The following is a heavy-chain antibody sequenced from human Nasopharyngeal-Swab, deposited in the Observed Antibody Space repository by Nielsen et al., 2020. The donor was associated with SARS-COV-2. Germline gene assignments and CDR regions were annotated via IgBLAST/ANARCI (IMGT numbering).Heavy chain of an antibody. CDR1: GFTFSSYA. J-gene: IGHJ2*01. V-gene: IGHV3-23*01. D-gene: IGHD6-13*01. Sequence: GESLKISCAASGFTFSSYAMSWVRQAPGKGLEWVSSISGSGGSTYYADSVKGRFTISRDNSKNTLYLQMNSLRAEDTAVYYCAKDGREQQLVPDFGYFDLWGRGTLVTVSS. CDR3: AKDGREQQLVPDFGYFDL. CDR2: ISGSGGST.